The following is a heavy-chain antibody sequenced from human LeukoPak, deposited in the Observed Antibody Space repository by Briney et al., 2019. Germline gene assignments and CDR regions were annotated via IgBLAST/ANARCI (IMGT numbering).Heavy chain of an antibody. V-gene: IGHV3-48*01. Sequence: GGSLRLSCAASGFTFSSYSMNWVRQAPGMGLEWVSYISSSSSTIYYADSVKGRFTISRDNAKNSLYLQMNSLRAEDTAVYYCARHPDYCSSTSCYLFDYWGQGTLVTVSS. J-gene: IGHJ4*02. CDR3: ARHPDYCSSTSCYLFDY. D-gene: IGHD2-2*01. CDR2: ISSSSSTI. CDR1: GFTFSSYS.